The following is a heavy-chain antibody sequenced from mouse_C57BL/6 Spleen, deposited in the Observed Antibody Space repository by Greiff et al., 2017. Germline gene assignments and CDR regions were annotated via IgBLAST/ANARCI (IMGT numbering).Heavy chain of an antibody. J-gene: IGHJ3*01. CDR3: ARDDYDAWFAY. CDR2: ISYSGST. V-gene: IGHV3-1*01. D-gene: IGHD2-4*01. Sequence: EVKLQESGPGMVKPSQSLSLTCTVTGYSITSGYDWHWIRHFPGNKLEWMGYISYSGSTNYNPSLKSRISITHDTSKNHFFLKLNSVTTEDTATYYCARDDYDAWFAYWGQGTLVTVSA. CDR1: GYSITSGYD.